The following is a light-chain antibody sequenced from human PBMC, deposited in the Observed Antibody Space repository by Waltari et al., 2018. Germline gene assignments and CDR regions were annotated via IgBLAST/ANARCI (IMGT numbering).Light chain of an antibody. CDR2: GTT. Sequence: EIVLTQSPGPLSLSPGETATLPCRPSQSVYSRFFAWYQQKHGQAPRLLISGTTTRATGIPDRFSGSGSGTNFTLTISRLEPEDFAVYYCQQYDSTPLTFGGGTKVEIK. CDR3: QQYDSTPLT. J-gene: IGKJ4*01. V-gene: IGKV3-20*01. CDR1: QSVYSRF.